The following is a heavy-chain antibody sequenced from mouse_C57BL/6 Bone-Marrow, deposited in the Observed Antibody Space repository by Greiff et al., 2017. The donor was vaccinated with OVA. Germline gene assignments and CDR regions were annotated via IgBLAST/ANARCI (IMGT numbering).Heavy chain of an antibody. Sequence: QVQLQQSGAELARPGASVKLSCKASGYTFTSYGISWVKQRTGQGLEWIGEIYPRSGNTYYNEKFKGKATLTADKSSSTAYMELRSLTSEDSAVYFCARHYSNYFYYFDYWGQGTTLTVSS. CDR1: GYTFTSYG. J-gene: IGHJ2*01. D-gene: IGHD2-5*01. CDR3: ARHYSNYFYYFDY. V-gene: IGHV1-81*01. CDR2: IYPRSGNT.